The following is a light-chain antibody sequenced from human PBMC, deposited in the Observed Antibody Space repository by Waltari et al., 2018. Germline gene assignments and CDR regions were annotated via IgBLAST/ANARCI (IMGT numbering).Light chain of an antibody. CDR1: QSISSY. CDR3: QQSYSTPLYT. CDR2: AAS. J-gene: IGKJ2*01. Sequence: DIQMTQSPSSLSASVGDRVTITCRASQSISSYLNGYQQKPVKAPKLLIYAASIFKSGVPSRFSGSGSGTYFTLTISSLQPEDFATYYCQQSYSTPLYTFGQGTKLEIK. V-gene: IGKV1-39*01.